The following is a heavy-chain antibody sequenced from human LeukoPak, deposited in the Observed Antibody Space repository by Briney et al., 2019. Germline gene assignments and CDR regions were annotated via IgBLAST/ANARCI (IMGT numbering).Heavy chain of an antibody. D-gene: IGHD1-26*01. CDR3: ARGGGSYSNTPAYYYYYGMDV. CDR1: GFTFSSYW. Sequence: GGSLRLSCAASGFTFSSYWMSWVRQAPGKGLEWVANIKQDGSEKYYVDSVKGRFTIPRDNAKSSLYLQMNSLRAEDTAVYYCARGGGSYSNTPAYYYYYGMDVWGQGTTVTVSS. J-gene: IGHJ6*02. V-gene: IGHV3-7*01. CDR2: IKQDGSEK.